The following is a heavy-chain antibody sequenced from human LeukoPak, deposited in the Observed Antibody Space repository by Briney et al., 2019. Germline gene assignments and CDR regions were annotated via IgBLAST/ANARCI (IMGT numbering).Heavy chain of an antibody. J-gene: IGHJ3*02. CDR3: AKETSSWSPSDAFDI. Sequence: GGSLRLSCAASGFTFDDYTMHWVRQAPGKGLEWVSLISWDGDNTYYADSVKGRFTISRDNSKNSLFLQMNSLRAEDTAVYYCAKETSSWSPSDAFDIWGQGTMVTVSS. V-gene: IGHV3-43*01. CDR1: GFTFDDYT. D-gene: IGHD6-13*01. CDR2: ISWDGDNT.